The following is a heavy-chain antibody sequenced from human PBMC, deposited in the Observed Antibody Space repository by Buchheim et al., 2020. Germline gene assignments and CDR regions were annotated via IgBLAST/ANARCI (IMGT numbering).Heavy chain of an antibody. Sequence: EVQLVESGGGLVQPGGSLRLSCAASGFTLSSYEMNWVRQAPGKGLEWVSYISSSGSTIYYADSVKGRFTISRDNAKNSLYLQMNSLRAEDTAVYYCARDRTTVTTSLMGRRYYYYYGMDVWGQGTT. J-gene: IGHJ6*02. CDR1: GFTLSSYE. CDR2: ISSSGSTI. D-gene: IGHD4-17*01. CDR3: ARDRTTVTTSLMGRRYYYYYGMDV. V-gene: IGHV3-48*03.